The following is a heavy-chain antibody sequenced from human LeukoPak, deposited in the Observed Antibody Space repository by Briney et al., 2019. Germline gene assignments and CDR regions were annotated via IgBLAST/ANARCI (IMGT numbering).Heavy chain of an antibody. D-gene: IGHD3-10*01. CDR1: GGSFSGYY. CDR2: INRSGST. Sequence: SETLSLTCAVYGGSFSGYYWSWIRQPPGKGLEWIGEINRSGSTNYNPSLKSRVTISVDTSKNQFSLKLSSVTAADTAVYYCARGHYYGSGSYLGHYYYYGMDVWGQGTTVTVSS. J-gene: IGHJ6*02. CDR3: ARGHYYGSGSYLGHYYYYGMDV. V-gene: IGHV4-34*01.